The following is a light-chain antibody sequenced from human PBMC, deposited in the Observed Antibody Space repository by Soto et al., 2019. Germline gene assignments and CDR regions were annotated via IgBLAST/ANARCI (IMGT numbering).Light chain of an antibody. CDR1: SSDVGGYNY. J-gene: IGLJ1*01. CDR2: DVS. CDR3: SSYTIRSTYV. V-gene: IGLV2-14*01. Sequence: QSVLTQPASVSGSPGQSIAISCTGTSSDVGGYNYVSWYQQHPGKAPKLLINDVSNRPSGVSSRFSGSKSGNTASLTISGLQAEDEADYYCSSYTIRSTYVFGTGTKVTVL.